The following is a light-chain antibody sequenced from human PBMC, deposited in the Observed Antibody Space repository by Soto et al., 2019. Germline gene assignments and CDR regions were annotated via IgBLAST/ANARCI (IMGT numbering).Light chain of an antibody. CDR3: LSYGKV. J-gene: IGLJ1*01. CDR1: NSGVVNYEY. CDR2: EGR. Sequence: QSVLSQPASVSGCPGQSITISCTGINSGVVNYEYVSWYQQFPDKAPKLIIYEGRERPSGVSDRFSGSKSDNAASLTISALQTEDEAEYFCLSYGKVFGTGTKVTVL. V-gene: IGLV2-23*01.